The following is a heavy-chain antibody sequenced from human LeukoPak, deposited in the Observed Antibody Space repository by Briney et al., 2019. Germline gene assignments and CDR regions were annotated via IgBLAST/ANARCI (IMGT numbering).Heavy chain of an antibody. V-gene: IGHV3-11*01. CDR2: ISSSSGTI. Sequence: PGGSLRLSCAASGFTFSDYYMSWIRQAPGKGLEWLSHISSSSGTIYDADSVKGRFTISRDNAKNLVYLQMNSLRAEDTAVYYCVRGGGKYCSSTSCHSGYYYYGMDVWGQGTTVTVSS. J-gene: IGHJ6*02. CDR3: VRGGGKYCSSTSCHSGYYYYGMDV. CDR1: GFTFSDYY. D-gene: IGHD2-2*02.